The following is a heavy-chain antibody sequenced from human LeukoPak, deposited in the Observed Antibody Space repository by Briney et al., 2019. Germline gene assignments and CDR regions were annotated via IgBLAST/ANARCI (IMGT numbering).Heavy chain of an antibody. J-gene: IGHJ4*02. D-gene: IGHD6-13*01. CDR2: ISGSGGST. Sequence: PGGSLRLSCAASGVTFSSYAMSWVRQAPGKGLEWVSAISGSGGSTYYADSVKGRFTISRDNSKNALYLQMNSLRAEDTAVYYCAKVVRMAAAGDYWGQGTLVTVSS. V-gene: IGHV3-23*01. CDR1: GVTFSSYA. CDR3: AKVVRMAAAGDY.